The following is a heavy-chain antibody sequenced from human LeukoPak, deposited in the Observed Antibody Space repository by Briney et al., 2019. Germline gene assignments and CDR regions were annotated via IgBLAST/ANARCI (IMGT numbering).Heavy chain of an antibody. V-gene: IGHV3-11*01. Sequence: GGSLRLSCAASGFTFSDYYMSWIRQAPGKGLEWVSYMSSSGSTVYYADSVKGRFTISRDNAKNSLYLQMNSLRAEDTAVYYCARVRGYYDSSGYYYFDYWGRGTLVTVSS. D-gene: IGHD3-22*01. CDR2: MSSSGSTV. J-gene: IGHJ4*02. CDR3: ARVRGYYDSSGYYYFDY. CDR1: GFTFSDYY.